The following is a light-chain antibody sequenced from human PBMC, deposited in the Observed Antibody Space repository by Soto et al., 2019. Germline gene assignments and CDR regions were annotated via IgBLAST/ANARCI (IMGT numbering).Light chain of an antibody. Sequence: QSVLTKPPSASGTPGQRVTSACSGISSSIGSNTVNWYQQLPGTAPKLLIYSNNQRPSGVPDRFSGSKSGTSASLAISGLQSEDEADYYCAAWDDSLNGYVFGTGTKVTVL. CDR3: AAWDDSLNGYV. CDR2: SNN. V-gene: IGLV1-44*01. J-gene: IGLJ1*01. CDR1: SSSIGSNT.